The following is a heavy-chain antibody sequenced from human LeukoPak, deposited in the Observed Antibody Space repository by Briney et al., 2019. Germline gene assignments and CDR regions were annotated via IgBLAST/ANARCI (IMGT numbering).Heavy chain of an antibody. CDR3: ARTLRLGTPRAFDI. CDR1: GFTFSSYE. J-gene: IGHJ3*02. D-gene: IGHD1-14*01. V-gene: IGHV3-48*03. CDR2: ISSSGSTI. Sequence: GGSLRLSCAASGFTFSSYEMNWVRQAPGKGLEWVSYISSSGSTIYYADSVKGRFTISRDNAKNSLYLQMSSLRAEDTALYYCARTLRLGTPRAFDIWGRGTMVTVSS.